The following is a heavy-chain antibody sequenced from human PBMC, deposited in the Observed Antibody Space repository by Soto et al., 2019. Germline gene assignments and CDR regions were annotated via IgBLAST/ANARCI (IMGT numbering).Heavy chain of an antibody. CDR2: IYYSRST. Sequence: PETLSLTCSVSVGSISGFYLIWIRQPPGKGLEWIGYIYYSRSTNYNPSLKSRVTISVDTSKNQFSLKVSSVTAADTAVYYCARMTDYGDHDAFEIWGQGTMVTVSS. CDR1: VGSISGFY. D-gene: IGHD4-17*01. V-gene: IGHV4-59*01. CDR3: ARMTDYGDHDAFEI. J-gene: IGHJ3*02.